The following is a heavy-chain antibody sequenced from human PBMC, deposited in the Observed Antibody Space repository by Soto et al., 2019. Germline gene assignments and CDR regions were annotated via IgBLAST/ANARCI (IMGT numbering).Heavy chain of an antibody. Sequence: QVQLVESGGGVVQPGRSLRLSCAASGFTFSSYGMHWVRQAPGKGLEWVAVISYDGSNKYYADSVKGRFTISRDNSKNTLYLQMNSLRAEDTAVYYCATYRSIAAPSWGQGTLVTVSS. V-gene: IGHV3-30*03. D-gene: IGHD6-6*01. J-gene: IGHJ4*02. CDR3: ATYRSIAAPS. CDR1: GFTFSSYG. CDR2: ISYDGSNK.